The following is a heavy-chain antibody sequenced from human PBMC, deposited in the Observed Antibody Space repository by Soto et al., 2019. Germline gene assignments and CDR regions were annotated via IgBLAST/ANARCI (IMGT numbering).Heavy chain of an antibody. CDR3: AREGYGAKTAGSDY. D-gene: IGHD4-17*01. CDR2: IYYSGGT. Sequence: SETLSLTCTVSGGSVSSGSYYWSWLRQPPGKGLEWIGYIYYSGGTNYNPSLKSRVAISVATSQTPFSLKLSTVTAADTAVYYCAREGYGAKTAGSDYWGQGTWSPSPQ. V-gene: IGHV4-61*01. CDR1: GGSVSSGSYY. J-gene: IGHJ4*02.